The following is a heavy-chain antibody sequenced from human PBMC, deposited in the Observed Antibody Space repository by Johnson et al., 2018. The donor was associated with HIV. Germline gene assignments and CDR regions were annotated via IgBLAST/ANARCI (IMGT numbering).Heavy chain of an antibody. J-gene: IGHJ3*02. D-gene: IGHD3-22*01. CDR3: AKASDSSGYYYVPDAFDI. Sequence: EVQLVESGGGLVQPGRSLRLSCAASGFTFDDYAMHWVRQAPGKGLEWVSGISWNSGSIGYADSVKGRFTISRDNAKNSLYLQMNSLRAEDTALYYCAKASDSSGYYYVPDAFDIWGQGTMVTVSS. CDR2: ISWNSGSI. V-gene: IGHV3-9*01. CDR1: GFTFDDYA.